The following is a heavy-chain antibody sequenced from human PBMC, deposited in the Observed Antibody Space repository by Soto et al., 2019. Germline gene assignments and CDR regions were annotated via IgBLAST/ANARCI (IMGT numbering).Heavy chain of an antibody. CDR2: IYYSGST. J-gene: IGHJ4*02. CDR1: GGSISSSNYY. Sequence: PSETLSLTCAVSGGSISSSNYYWVWIRQPPGKGLEVIGNIYYSGSTYYNPSLKSRVTISVDTSKSQFSLKLSSVTAADTAVYYCARLRSGPDDGWYWAFDYWGQGTLVTVSS. CDR3: ARLRSGPDDGWYWAFDY. V-gene: IGHV4-39*01. D-gene: IGHD6-19*01.